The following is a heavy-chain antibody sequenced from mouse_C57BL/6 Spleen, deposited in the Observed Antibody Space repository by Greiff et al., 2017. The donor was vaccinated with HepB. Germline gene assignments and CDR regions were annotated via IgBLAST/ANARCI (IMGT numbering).Heavy chain of an antibody. CDR1: GYAFSSYW. V-gene: IGHV1-80*01. D-gene: IGHD2-3*01. Sequence: VQLQESGAELVKPGASVKISCKASGYAFSSYWMNWVKQRPGKGLEWIGQIYPGDGDTNYNGKFKGKATLTADKSSSTAYMQLSSLTSEDSAVYFCARSGGLLAMDYWGQGTSVTVSS. J-gene: IGHJ4*01. CDR3: ARSGGLLAMDY. CDR2: IYPGDGDT.